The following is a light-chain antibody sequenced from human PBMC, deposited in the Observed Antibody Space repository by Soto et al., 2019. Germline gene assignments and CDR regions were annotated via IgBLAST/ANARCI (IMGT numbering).Light chain of an antibody. CDR2: EVT. CDR3: FSYAGDSVYV. V-gene: IGLV2-23*02. J-gene: IGLJ1*01. CDR1: NSDVGSYNL. Sequence: QSVLTQPASVSGSPRQSITISCTGTNSDVGSYNLVSWFQQHPGKAPKLVIYEVTKRPSGVSDRFSGSKSGNTASLTISGLQAEDEADYYCFSYAGDSVYVFGT.